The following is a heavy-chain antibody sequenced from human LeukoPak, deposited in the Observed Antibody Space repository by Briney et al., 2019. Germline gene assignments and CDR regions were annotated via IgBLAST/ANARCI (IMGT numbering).Heavy chain of an antibody. CDR3: ARDPIVGAMYYFDY. J-gene: IGHJ4*02. CDR2: IVVGSGNT. CDR1: GFTFTSSA. D-gene: IGHD1-26*01. V-gene: IGHV1-58*01. Sequence: AASVKVSCKASGFTFTSSAVQWVRQARGQRLEWIGWIVVGSGNTNYAQKFQERVTITRDMSTSTAYMELSSLRSEDTAVYYCARDPIVGAMYYFDYWGQGTLVTVSS.